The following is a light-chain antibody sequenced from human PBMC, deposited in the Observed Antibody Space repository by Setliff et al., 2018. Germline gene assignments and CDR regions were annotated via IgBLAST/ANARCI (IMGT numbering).Light chain of an antibody. J-gene: IGLJ1*01. CDR1: SSDIGSYTL. V-gene: IGLV2-23*02. CDR3: CSYAGSGTFYV. Sequence: QSVLAQPASVSGSPGQSITISYTGTSSDIGSYTLVSWYQQQPGKGPKLMIYEVSKRPSGVSNRFSGSKSGNTASLSISGLEAEDEADYYCCSYAGSGTFYVFGTGTKVTVL. CDR2: EVS.